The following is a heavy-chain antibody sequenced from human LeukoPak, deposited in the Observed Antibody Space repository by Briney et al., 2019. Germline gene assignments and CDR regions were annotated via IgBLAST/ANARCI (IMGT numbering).Heavy chain of an antibody. CDR2: IYYSGST. D-gene: IGHD4-17*01. CDR1: GGSFSSYY. J-gene: IGHJ1*01. Sequence: SETLSLTCAVYGGSFSSYYWGWIRQPPGKGLEWIGSIYYSGSTYYNPSLKSRVTISVDTSKNQFSLKLSSVTAADTAVYYCASPSLTTVTPLGFQHWGQGTLVTVSS. CDR3: ASPSLTTVTPLGFQH. V-gene: IGHV4-39*01.